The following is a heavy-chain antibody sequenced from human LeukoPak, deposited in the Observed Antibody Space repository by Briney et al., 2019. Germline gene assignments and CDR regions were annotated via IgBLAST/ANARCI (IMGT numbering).Heavy chain of an antibody. V-gene: IGHV3-23*01. D-gene: IGHD6-13*01. CDR1: GFTSSSYA. Sequence: GGSLRLSCAASGFTSSSYALNWVRQAPGKGLEWVATVSGSGDRMYHADSVKGRFTISRDNSKNTIYLQMNSLRAEDTALYYCAKAAAAPGFDFWGQGTLVTVSP. CDR2: VSGSGDRM. J-gene: IGHJ4*02. CDR3: AKAAAAPGFDF.